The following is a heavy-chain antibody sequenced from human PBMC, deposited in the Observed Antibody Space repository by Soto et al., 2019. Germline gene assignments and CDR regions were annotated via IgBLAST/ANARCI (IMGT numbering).Heavy chain of an antibody. CDR3: ARHRPRRSNTAEYNSYDP. CDR1: GGTFSSYT. V-gene: IGHV1-69*02. Sequence: SVKVSCKASGGTFSSYTISWVRRAPGQGLEWMGRIIPILGIANYAQKFQGRVTITADESTSTAYMELSSLRSEDTAVYYCARHRPRRSNTAEYNSYDPWGQGTLVTLSS. D-gene: IGHD6-13*01. CDR2: IIPILGIA. J-gene: IGHJ5*02.